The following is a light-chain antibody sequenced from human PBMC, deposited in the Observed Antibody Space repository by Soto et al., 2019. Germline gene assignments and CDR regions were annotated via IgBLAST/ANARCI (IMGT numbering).Light chain of an antibody. V-gene: IGKV3-11*01. J-gene: IGKJ4*01. CDR3: QQRSTWPLT. CDR1: QSIGIY. Sequence: EIVLTQSPATLSLSPGDRATLSCRASQSIGIYLAWYQQTPGQSPRLLIYEASNRATCVPAKFSGTGSGTDFTLTISRLQSEDFGIYYCQQRSTWPLTFGGGTRVET. CDR2: EAS.